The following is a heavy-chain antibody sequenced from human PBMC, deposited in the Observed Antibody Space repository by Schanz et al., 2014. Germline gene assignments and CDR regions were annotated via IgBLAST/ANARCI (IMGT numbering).Heavy chain of an antibody. Sequence: EVQLVESGGGLVKPGGSLRLSCAASGIDFSSYSMNWVRQAPGKGLEWVSAISGRGGRTYYADSVKGRFTISRDNSKNTLYLQMNSLRAEDTAVYYCARDKGGYYPFDYWGQGSLVTVSS. CDR2: ISGRGGRT. J-gene: IGHJ4*02. CDR1: GIDFSSYS. CDR3: ARDKGGYYPFDY. V-gene: IGHV3-23*04. D-gene: IGHD3-22*01.